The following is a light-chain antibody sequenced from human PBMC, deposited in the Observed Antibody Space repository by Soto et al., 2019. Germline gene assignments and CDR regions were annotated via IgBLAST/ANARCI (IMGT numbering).Light chain of an antibody. J-gene: IGKJ5*01. Sequence: IVLTQSPGTLSLSPGERATLSCRASQSVTSSYLAWYQQKPGQAPRLLIYGASSRATDIPDRFSGSGSGTDFTLTISSLEPEDFAVYYCQQRNSWPPTFTFGQGTRLEIK. CDR1: QSVTSSY. CDR3: QQRNSWPPTFT. V-gene: IGKV3D-20*02. CDR2: GAS.